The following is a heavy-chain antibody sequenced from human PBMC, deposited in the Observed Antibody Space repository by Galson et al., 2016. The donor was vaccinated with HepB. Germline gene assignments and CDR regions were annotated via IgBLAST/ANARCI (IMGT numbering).Heavy chain of an antibody. J-gene: IGHJ3*02. Sequence: SETLSLTCTVSGGAFSGTTYYWGWIRQPPGKGLEWIGSIHYGGSIYYNPSLKSRVTISVDTSKNQFSLKLRSVTAADTAVYYCVSLRLNAFDIWGQETMVTVSS. V-gene: IGHV4-39*01. CDR2: IHYGGSI. D-gene: IGHD4-17*01. CDR3: VSLRLNAFDI. CDR1: GGAFSGTTYY.